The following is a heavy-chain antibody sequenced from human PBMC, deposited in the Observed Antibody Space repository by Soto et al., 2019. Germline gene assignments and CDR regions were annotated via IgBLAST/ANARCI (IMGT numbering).Heavy chain of an antibody. CDR1: GYTLTELS. Sequence: QVQLVQSGAEVKKPGASVKVSCKVSGYTLTELSMHWVRQAPGKGLEWMGGFDPEDGETIYAQKFQGRVTMTEDTSXDXXYMELSSLRSEDTAVYYCATDLYGSGPRAGGLVDVWGQGTTVTVSS. V-gene: IGHV1-24*01. J-gene: IGHJ6*02. CDR3: ATDLYGSGPRAGGLVDV. D-gene: IGHD3-10*01. CDR2: FDPEDGET.